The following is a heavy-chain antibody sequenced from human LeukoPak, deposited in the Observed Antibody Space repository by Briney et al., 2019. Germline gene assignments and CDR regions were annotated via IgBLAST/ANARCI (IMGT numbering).Heavy chain of an antibody. CDR1: GYTFTSYY. CDR2: IDPSGGST. V-gene: IGHV1-46*01. J-gene: IGHJ5*01. D-gene: IGHD6-13*01. CDR3: ARKGLAAAGGNWFDP. Sequence: ASVKVSCKASGYTFTSYYMHWVRQATGQGLEWMGIIDPSGGSTSYAQKFQGRVTMTRDMSTSTVYMELSSLRSEDTAVYYCARKGLAAAGGNWFDPWGQGTLVTVSS.